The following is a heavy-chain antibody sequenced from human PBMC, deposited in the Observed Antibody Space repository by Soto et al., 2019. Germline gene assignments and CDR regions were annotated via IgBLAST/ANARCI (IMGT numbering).Heavy chain of an antibody. D-gene: IGHD6-13*01. V-gene: IGHV5-51*01. CDR1: GYSFTSYW. CDR3: ARRAAAAGLYYYYYYMDV. Sequence: ASVKVSCKGSGYSFTSYWIGWVRQMPGKGLEWMGIIYPGDSDTRYSPSFQGQVTISADKSISTAYLQWSSLKASDTAMYYCARRAAAAGLYYYYYYMDVWGKGTTVTVSS. CDR2: IYPGDSDT. J-gene: IGHJ6*03.